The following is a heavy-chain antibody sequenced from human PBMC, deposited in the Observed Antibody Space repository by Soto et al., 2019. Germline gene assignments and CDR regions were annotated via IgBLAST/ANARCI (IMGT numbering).Heavy chain of an antibody. D-gene: IGHD6-13*01. CDR2: ISSSSGTI. V-gene: IGHV3-11*01. J-gene: IGHJ4*02. CDR3: ARGTYRSKTDFDY. CDR1: GFTFSDYY. Sequence: GGSLRLSCAASGFTFSDYYMTWIRQAPGSGLEWVSCISSSSGTISYANSVKGRFTISRDNAQNSLYLQMTSLRAEDTAVYYCARGTYRSKTDFDYGGQGTLVTVSS.